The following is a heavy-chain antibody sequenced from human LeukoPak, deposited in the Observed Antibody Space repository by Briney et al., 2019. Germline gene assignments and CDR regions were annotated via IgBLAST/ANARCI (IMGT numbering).Heavy chain of an antibody. Sequence: GGSLRLSCAASGNYWMHWVRQAPGKGLVWVSRINSDGSSTSYADSVKGRFTISRDNAKNTLYLQMNSLRAEDTAVYYCAGWLGYWGQGPLVTVSS. D-gene: IGHD6-19*01. CDR3: AGWLGY. CDR1: GNYW. J-gene: IGHJ4*02. V-gene: IGHV3-74*01. CDR2: INSDGSST.